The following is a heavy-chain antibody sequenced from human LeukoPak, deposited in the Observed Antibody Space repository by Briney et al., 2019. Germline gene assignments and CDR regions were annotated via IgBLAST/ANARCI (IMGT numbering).Heavy chain of an antibody. CDR1: GGSINSDY. J-gene: IGHJ6*02. Sequence: SETLSLTCTVSGGSINSDYWSWIRQPPGKGLEWIGDIYYSGNTNYSPSLKSRVTISVDASRKQFSLKLSSVNAADTAVYYCARRSLVRTVGYYYGMDVWGQGTTVTVSS. CDR2: IYYSGNT. V-gene: IGHV4-59*08. CDR3: ARRSLVRTVGYYYGMDV. D-gene: IGHD1-26*01.